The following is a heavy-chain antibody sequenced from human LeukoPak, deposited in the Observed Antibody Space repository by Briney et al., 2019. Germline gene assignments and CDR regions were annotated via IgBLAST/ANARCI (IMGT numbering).Heavy chain of an antibody. V-gene: IGHV3-7*01. J-gene: IGHJ4*02. CDR3: ARAYDYGDYNDH. D-gene: IGHD4-17*01. CDR2: IKQDGSEK. Sequence: GGSLTLFCAASGFTFSSYWMSWVRQAPGKGLEWVANIKQDGSEKYYVDSVKGRFTISRDNAKNSLYLQMNSLRAEDTAVYYCARAYDYGDYNDHWGQGTLVTVSS. CDR1: GFTFSSYW.